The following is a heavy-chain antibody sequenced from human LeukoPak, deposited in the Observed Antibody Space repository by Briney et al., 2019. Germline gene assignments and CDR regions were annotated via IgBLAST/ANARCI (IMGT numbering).Heavy chain of an antibody. D-gene: IGHD4-23*01. CDR3: AGDGGNGAFDY. CDR1: GYSITSAYY. CDR2: FFLKGST. J-gene: IGHJ4*02. V-gene: IGHV4-38-2*02. Sequence: SETLSLTCTVSGYSITSAYYWGWIRQPPGKGLEWIGSFFLKGSTYYNPSLKSRVTISVDTSKNQFSLTLSSVTAADTAVYYCAGDGGNGAFDYWGQGNLVTVSS.